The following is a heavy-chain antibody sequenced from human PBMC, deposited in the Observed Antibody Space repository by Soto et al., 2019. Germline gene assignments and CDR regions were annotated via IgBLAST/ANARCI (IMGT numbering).Heavy chain of an antibody. J-gene: IGHJ6*02. V-gene: IGHV3-64D*08. D-gene: IGHD6-13*01. CDR2: ISSNGGST. CDR1: GFTFSSYA. Sequence: GGSLRLSCXASGFTFSSYAMHWVRQAPGKGLEYVSAISSNGGSTYYADSVKGRFTISRDNSKNTLYLQMSSLRAEDTAVYYCVKDTGSSWYDYYYYGMDVWGQGTTVTVSS. CDR3: VKDTGSSWYDYYYYGMDV.